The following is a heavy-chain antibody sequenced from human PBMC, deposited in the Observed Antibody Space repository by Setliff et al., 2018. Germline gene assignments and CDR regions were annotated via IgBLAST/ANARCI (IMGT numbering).Heavy chain of an antibody. V-gene: IGHV1-69*06. CDR2: IIPIFGTA. J-gene: IGHJ6*02. CDR1: GGTFSSYD. CDR3: ARVSGMGSPPYYYYYYGMDV. D-gene: IGHD6-25*01. Sequence: SVKVSCKASGGTFSSYDISWVRQAPGQGLEWMGRIIPIFGTANYAQKFQGRVTITADKSTSTAYMELSRLRSEDTAVYYCARVSGMGSPPYYYYYYGMDVWGQGTTVTVSS.